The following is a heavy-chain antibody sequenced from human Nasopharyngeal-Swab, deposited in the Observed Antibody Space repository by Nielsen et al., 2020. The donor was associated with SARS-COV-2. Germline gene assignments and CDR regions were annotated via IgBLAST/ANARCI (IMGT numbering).Heavy chain of an antibody. D-gene: IGHD1-26*01. Sequence: GESLKISCAASGFTFSSYAMSWVRQAPGKGPEWVSAISGSGGSTYYADSVKGRFTISRDNSKNTLYLQMNSLRAEDTAVYYCAKGSLGIVGAMGRLDYWGQGTLVTVSS. CDR3: AKGSLGIVGAMGRLDY. CDR1: GFTFSSYA. J-gene: IGHJ4*02. V-gene: IGHV3-23*01. CDR2: ISGSGGST.